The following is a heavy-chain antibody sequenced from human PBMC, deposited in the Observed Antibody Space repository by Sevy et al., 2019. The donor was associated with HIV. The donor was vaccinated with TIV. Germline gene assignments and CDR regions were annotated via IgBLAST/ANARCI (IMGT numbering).Heavy chain of an antibody. CDR3: ARPLYSSGWDQFVS. J-gene: IGHJ4*02. Sequence: GGSLRPSCAASGFTFSNYWMSWVRQAPGKGLEWVANIKQDGINKYYVDSVKGRFTISRDNTKNSLYLQMNSLRAEDTAVYYCARPLYSSGWDQFVSWGQGTLVTVSS. CDR2: IKQDGINK. CDR1: GFTFSNYW. V-gene: IGHV3-7*01. D-gene: IGHD6-19*01.